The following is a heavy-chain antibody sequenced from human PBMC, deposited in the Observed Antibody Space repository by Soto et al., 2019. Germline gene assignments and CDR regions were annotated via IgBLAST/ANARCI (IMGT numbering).Heavy chain of an antibody. V-gene: IGHV1-58*01. Sequence: ASVKVSCKASGFTFTSSAVQWVRQARGQRLEWIGWIVVGSGNTNYAQKFQERVTITRDMSTSTAYMELSSLRSEDTAVYYCAADPHHYGDFGPDNWGQGTLVTSPQ. CDR1: GFTFTSSA. D-gene: IGHD4-17*01. CDR3: AADPHHYGDFGPDN. CDR2: IVVGSGNT. J-gene: IGHJ4*02.